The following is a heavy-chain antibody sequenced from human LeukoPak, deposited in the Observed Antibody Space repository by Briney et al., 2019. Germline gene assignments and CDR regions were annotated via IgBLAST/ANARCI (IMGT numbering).Heavy chain of an antibody. CDR2: IYHSGST. Sequence: SETLSLTCAVSGGSISSGGYSWSWIRQPPGKGLEWIGYIYHSGSTYYSPSLKSRVTISVDRSKNQFSLKLSSVTAADTAVYYCARDNGGGPFDYWGQGTLVTVSS. V-gene: IGHV4-30-2*01. CDR3: ARDNGGGPFDY. J-gene: IGHJ4*02. D-gene: IGHD2-8*01. CDR1: GGSISSGGYS.